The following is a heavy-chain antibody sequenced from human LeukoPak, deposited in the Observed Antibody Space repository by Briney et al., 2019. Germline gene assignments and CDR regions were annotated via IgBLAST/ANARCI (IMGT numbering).Heavy chain of an antibody. D-gene: IGHD3-22*01. Sequence: SVKVSCKASGGTFSSYAFSWVRQAPGQGLEWMGGIIHLYGTANYAQRFQGRATITADESTSTAYMELSSLRSDDTAVYYCARDGHRRYYYDSSGREDAFDIWGQGTMVTVSS. CDR1: GGTFSSYA. V-gene: IGHV1-69*13. CDR3: ARDGHRRYYYDSSGREDAFDI. CDR2: IIHLYGTA. J-gene: IGHJ3*02.